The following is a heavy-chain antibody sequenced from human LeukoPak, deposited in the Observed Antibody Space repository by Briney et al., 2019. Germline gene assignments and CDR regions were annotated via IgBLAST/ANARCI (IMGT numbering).Heavy chain of an antibody. Sequence: SETLSLTCNVSGVSITSSRYYWGWIRQPPGKGLECVGSIYHSGSPYFNPSLKTRIAISVDTSKNQFSLSLSSVTAADTAVYYCASFVSGASARSYFDDWGQGTLVIVSS. V-gene: IGHV4-39*01. CDR3: ASFVSGASARSYFDD. J-gene: IGHJ4*02. CDR2: IYHSGSP. CDR1: GVSITSSRYY. D-gene: IGHD1-26*01.